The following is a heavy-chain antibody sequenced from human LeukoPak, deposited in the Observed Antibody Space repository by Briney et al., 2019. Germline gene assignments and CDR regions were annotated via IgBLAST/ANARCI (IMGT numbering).Heavy chain of an antibody. J-gene: IGHJ6*02. CDR1: GGSISNYY. Sequence: PSETLSLTCTVSGGSISNYYWSWIRQPPGKGLEWIGYIYYSGSTNYNPSLKSRVTISVDTSKNQFSLKLSSVTAADTAIYYCARDHTETSSLNFRNYYYYGMDIWGQGTTVIVSS. CDR2: IYYSGST. V-gene: IGHV4-59*12. D-gene: IGHD5-18*01. CDR3: ARDHTETSSLNFRNYYYYGMDI.